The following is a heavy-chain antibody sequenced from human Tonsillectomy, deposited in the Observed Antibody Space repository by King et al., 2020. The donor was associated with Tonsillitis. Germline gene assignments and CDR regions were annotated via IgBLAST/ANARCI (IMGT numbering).Heavy chain of an antibody. Sequence: VQLQESGPGLVKPSETLSLTCTVSGGSISSYYWSWIRQPAGKGLEWIGRIYTSGSTNYNPSLKSRVTMSVDTSKNQFSLKLGSVTAADTAVYYCATWGYDSSGYYYDYFDYWGQGTLVTVSS. J-gene: IGHJ4*02. V-gene: IGHV4-4*07. CDR3: ATWGYDSSGYYYDYFDY. CDR2: IYTSGST. CDR1: GGSISSYY. D-gene: IGHD3-22*01.